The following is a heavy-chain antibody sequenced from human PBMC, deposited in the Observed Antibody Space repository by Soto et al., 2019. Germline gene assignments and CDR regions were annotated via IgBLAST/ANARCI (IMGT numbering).Heavy chain of an antibody. Sequence: EVQLLESGGGLAQPGGSLRLSCAASGFSFSSYGMSWVRQAPGKGLEWVSGISGRSESIYYADSVKGRFTISRDNSKNTLYLQINNLRADDTAVYHCAKAHGYNSGGSGGQNDLWGQGTLVTVSS. CDR3: AKAHGYNSGGSGGQNDL. CDR1: GFSFSSYG. D-gene: IGHD5-12*01. J-gene: IGHJ5*02. CDR2: ISGRSESI. V-gene: IGHV3-23*01.